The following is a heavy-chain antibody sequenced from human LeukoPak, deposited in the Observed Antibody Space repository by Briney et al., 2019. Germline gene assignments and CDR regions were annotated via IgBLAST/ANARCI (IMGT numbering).Heavy chain of an antibody. V-gene: IGHV4-39*01. CDR3: ARHVDTATDYFDY. J-gene: IGHJ4*02. CDR1: GGSIGSSSYY. Sequence: SETLSLTCTVSGGSIGSSSYYWGWIRQPPGKGLEWIGSIYYSGSSYYNPSLKSRVTISVHTSKDQFSLKLSSVTAADTAVYYCARHVDTATDYFDYWGQGTLVTVSS. CDR2: IYYSGSS. D-gene: IGHD5-18*01.